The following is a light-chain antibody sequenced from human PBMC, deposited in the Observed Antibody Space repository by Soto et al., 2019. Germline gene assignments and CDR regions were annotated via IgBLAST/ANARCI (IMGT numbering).Light chain of an antibody. CDR1: HDIRKY. J-gene: IGKJ5*01. V-gene: IGKV1-33*01. CDR3: QQYENFPVT. CDR2: DAS. Sequence: DIQMTQSPSSLSASVGDRVTITCEASHDIRKYLNWYQQKPGKAPKLLIYDASNLETGVPSRFTGSGSGTDFTFTISSLQPEDIATYYCQQYENFPVTFGQGTRLEIK.